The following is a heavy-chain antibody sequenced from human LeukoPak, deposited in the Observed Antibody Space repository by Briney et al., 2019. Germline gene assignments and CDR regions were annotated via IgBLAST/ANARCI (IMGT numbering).Heavy chain of an antibody. D-gene: IGHD6-6*01. V-gene: IGHV3-7*01. CDR2: KQPDGSEQ. J-gene: IGHJ4*02. Sequence: GGSLRLSCAASGFTFSSNWMSWVRQAPGKGLEGVGNKQPDGSEQYPVDSVKGRFTISRDNAKNSLYLQMNSLRAEDTAVYYCARPLGGYSSSTGSDYWGQGTLVTVSS. CDR1: GFTFSSNW. CDR3: ARPLGGYSSSTGSDY.